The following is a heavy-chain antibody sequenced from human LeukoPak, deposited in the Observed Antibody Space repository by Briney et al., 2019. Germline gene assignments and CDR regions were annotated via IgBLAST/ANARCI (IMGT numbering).Heavy chain of an antibody. CDR3: ARVRYYYDSSGYYYFDY. D-gene: IGHD3-22*01. CDR1: GYTFTSYA. V-gene: IGHV1-69*13. Sequence: GASVKVSCKASGYTFTSYAISWVRQAPGQGLEWMGGIIPIFGTANYAQKFQGRVTITADESTSTAYMELSSLRSEDTAVYYCARVRYYYDSSGYYYFDYWGQGTLVTVSS. J-gene: IGHJ4*02. CDR2: IIPIFGTA.